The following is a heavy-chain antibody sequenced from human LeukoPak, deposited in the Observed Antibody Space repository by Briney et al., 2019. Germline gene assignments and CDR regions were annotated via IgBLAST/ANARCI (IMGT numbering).Heavy chain of an antibody. D-gene: IGHD6-13*01. Sequence: GGSLRLSCAASGFTFSSYAMHWVRQAPGKGLEWVAVISYDGSNKYYADSVKGRFTISRDNSKNTLYLQMNSLRAEDTAVYYCAREGSIAAAGTPGPYYYYGMDVWGQGTTVTVSS. V-gene: IGHV3-30-3*01. CDR2: ISYDGSNK. CDR3: AREGSIAAAGTPGPYYYYGMDV. CDR1: GFTFSSYA. J-gene: IGHJ6*02.